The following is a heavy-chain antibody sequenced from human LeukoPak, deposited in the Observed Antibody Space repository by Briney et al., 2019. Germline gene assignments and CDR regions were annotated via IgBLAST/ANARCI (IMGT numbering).Heavy chain of an antibody. Sequence: SETLSLTCAVYGGSFSGYYWSWIRQPPGKGLEWIADIYYSGSTYYNPSLKSRVTISVDTSKSQFSLKLSSVTAADTAVYYCARRSGFYDFWGQGTLVTVSS. CDR2: IYYSGST. CDR1: GGSFSGYY. CDR3: ARRSGFYDF. J-gene: IGHJ4*02. V-gene: IGHV4-34*01. D-gene: IGHD6-19*01.